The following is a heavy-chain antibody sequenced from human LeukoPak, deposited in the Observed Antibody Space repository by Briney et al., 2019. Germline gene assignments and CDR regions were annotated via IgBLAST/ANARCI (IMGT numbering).Heavy chain of an antibody. D-gene: IGHD3-9*01. J-gene: IGHJ6*02. CDR3: ARDGYFDWLSSPMDV. Sequence: GGSLRLSCAASGFTFSSYAMNWVRQAPGKGLEWVSYISSSGSTIYYADSVKGRFTISRDNAKNSLYLQMNSLRAEDTAVYYCARDGYFDWLSSPMDVWGQGTTVTVSS. CDR1: GFTFSSYA. CDR2: ISSSGSTI. V-gene: IGHV3-48*03.